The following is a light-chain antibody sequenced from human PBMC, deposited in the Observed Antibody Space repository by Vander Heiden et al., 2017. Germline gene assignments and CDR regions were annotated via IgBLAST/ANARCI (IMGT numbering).Light chain of an antibody. CDR3: QQSNSTPWT. J-gene: IGKJ1*01. CDR1: QSISSY. CDR2: AAS. V-gene: IGKV1-39*01. Sequence: DIQMTQSPSSLSASVGDRVTITCRASQSISSYLNWYQHKPGKAPKLLIYAASSLQSGVPSRFSGSGSRTEFTLTISRLQPEDFATYYCQQSNSTPWTFGQGTKVEIK.